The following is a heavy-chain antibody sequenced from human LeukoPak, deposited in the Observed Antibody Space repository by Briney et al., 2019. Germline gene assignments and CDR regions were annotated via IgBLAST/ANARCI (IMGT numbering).Heavy chain of an antibody. CDR3: ARAAAGTRNAFDI. CDR2: IRYDGSIK. J-gene: IGHJ3*02. D-gene: IGHD6-13*01. V-gene: IGHV3-30*02. CDR1: GFTFSNYG. Sequence: GGSLRLSCAASGFTFSNYGMHWVRQAPGKGLEWVAFIRYDGSIKYYADSVKGRFTISRDKAKKTLYLQMSSLRAEDTALYYCARAAAGTRNAFDIWGPGTMVSVSA.